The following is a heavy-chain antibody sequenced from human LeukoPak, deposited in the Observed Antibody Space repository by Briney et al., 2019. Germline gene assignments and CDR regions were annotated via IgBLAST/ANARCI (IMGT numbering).Heavy chain of an antibody. D-gene: IGHD3-16*01. J-gene: IGHJ6*02. CDR3: ARVTIPWAYYYYYGMDV. CDR1: GFTFSSYA. Sequence: PGGSLRLSCAASGFTFSSYAMHWVRQAPGKGLEWVAVISYDGSNKYYADSVKGRFTISRDNSKNTLYLQMNSLRAEDTAVYYCARVTIPWAYYYYYGMDVWGQGTTVTVSS. CDR2: ISYDGSNK. V-gene: IGHV3-30-3*01.